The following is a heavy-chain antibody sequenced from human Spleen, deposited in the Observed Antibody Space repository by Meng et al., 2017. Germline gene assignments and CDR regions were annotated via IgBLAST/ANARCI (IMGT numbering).Heavy chain of an antibody. D-gene: IGHD4-11*01. CDR2: VFYTGST. Sequence: GSLRLSCTVSGGSVSSDASYWNWIRQPPGKRLEWIGYVFYTGSTNYSPSLKSRLTISVDTSKNQFSLKLSSVTAADSAVYYCARGPTTMAHDFDYWGQGTLVTVSS. CDR3: ARGPTTMAHDFDY. V-gene: IGHV4-61*08. CDR1: GGSVSSDASY. J-gene: IGHJ4*02.